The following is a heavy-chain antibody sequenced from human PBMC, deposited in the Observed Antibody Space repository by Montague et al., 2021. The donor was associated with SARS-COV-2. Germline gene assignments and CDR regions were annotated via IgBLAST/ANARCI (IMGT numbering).Heavy chain of an antibody. CDR2: INTDGSNS. CDR3: AREPGSVDGMDV. J-gene: IGHJ6*02. V-gene: IGHV3-74*01. D-gene: IGHD4-23*01. CDR1: GFSFSDYW. Sequence: SLRLSCAASGFSFSDYWMHWVRQAPGKGLEWVSRINTDGSNSYYTDSVKGRFTISRDNAKNTLYLQMNSLRAEDTAVYYCAREPGSVDGMDVRGQGTTITVSS.